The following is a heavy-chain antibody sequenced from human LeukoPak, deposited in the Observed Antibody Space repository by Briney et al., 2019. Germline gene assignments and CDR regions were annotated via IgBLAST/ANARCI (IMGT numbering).Heavy chain of an antibody. D-gene: IGHD2-15*01. CDR2: TSGSGDTT. V-gene: IGHV3-23*01. CDR1: GFTFSSYS. Sequence: PGGSLRLSCAASGFTFSSYSMSWVRQAPGKGLEWVSLTSGSGDTTNYADSVKGRFFISRDNSKNTLYLQMNSLRAEDTAVYYCAKGEGGSCSTSSCSTYFDYWGQGTLVTVSS. CDR3: AKGEGGSCSTSSCSTYFDY. J-gene: IGHJ4*02.